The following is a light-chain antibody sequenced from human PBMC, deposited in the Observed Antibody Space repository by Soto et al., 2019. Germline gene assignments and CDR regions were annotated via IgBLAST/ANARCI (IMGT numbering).Light chain of an antibody. J-gene: IGKJ1*01. Sequence: DIQLTQSPSFLSASVGDRVTITCRASQGISSYLAWYQQKPGKAPKLLIYAASTLQSGVPSRFSGSGSGTEFTLTISSLQPEDFATYYCQQLNSYPVTFGQGTNVEIK. CDR2: AAS. V-gene: IGKV1-9*01. CDR3: QQLNSYPVT. CDR1: QGISSY.